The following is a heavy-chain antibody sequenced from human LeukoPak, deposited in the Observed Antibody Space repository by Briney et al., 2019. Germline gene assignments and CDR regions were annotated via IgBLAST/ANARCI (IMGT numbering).Heavy chain of an antibody. CDR1: GFTFSSYS. V-gene: IGHV3-21*01. J-gene: IGHJ4*02. D-gene: IGHD6-6*01. Sequence: GGSLRLSCAASGFTFSSYSMNWVRQAPGKGLEWVSSISSSSYIYYAGSVKGRFTISRDNAKNSLYLQMNSLRAEDTAVYYCAREVNLLSSSSDYWGQGTLVTVSS. CDR2: ISSSSYI. CDR3: AREVNLLSSSSDY.